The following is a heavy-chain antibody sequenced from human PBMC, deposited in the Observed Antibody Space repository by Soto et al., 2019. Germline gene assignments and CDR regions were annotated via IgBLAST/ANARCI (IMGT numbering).Heavy chain of an antibody. CDR2: VSHDGRNT. J-gene: IGHJ4*02. CDR1: GFTFSDYA. D-gene: IGHD6-19*01. V-gene: IGHV3-30*18. Sequence: VQLVESGGGVVQPGRSLRLSCAASGFTFSDYAMHWVRQAPGKWLEWVAVVSHDGRNTHYADSVKGRFTISRDSYKNTVSLEMTSLRAEDTAVYYCAKGGRQWLVTSDFNYWGQGALVTVSS. CDR3: AKGGRQWLVTSDFNY.